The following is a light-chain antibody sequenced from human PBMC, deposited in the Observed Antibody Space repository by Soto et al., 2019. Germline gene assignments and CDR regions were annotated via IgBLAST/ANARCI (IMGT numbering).Light chain of an antibody. CDR3: CTYAGSSTFV. CDR2: EVS. V-gene: IGLV2-23*02. CDR1: SSDVGSYNL. Sequence: QSALTQPASVSGSPGQSITISCTGTSSDVGSYNLVSWYQQHPGKAPKLMISEVSKRPSGVSNRFSGSKSGNTASLAISRLQAEDEADYYCCTYAGSSTFVFGGGTKLTVL. J-gene: IGLJ2*01.